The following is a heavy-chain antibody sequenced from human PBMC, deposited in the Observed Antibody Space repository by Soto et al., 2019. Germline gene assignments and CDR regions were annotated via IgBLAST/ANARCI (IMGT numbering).Heavy chain of an antibody. Sequence: TLSLTCAVSGGSISSGGYSWSWIRQPPGKGLEWIGYIYHSGSTYYNPSLKSRVTISVDRSKTQFSLKLSSVTAADTAVYYCARAYSSSWYREYYFDYWGQGTLVTVSS. V-gene: IGHV4-30-2*01. J-gene: IGHJ4*02. CDR3: ARAYSSSWYREYYFDY. CDR2: IYHSGST. D-gene: IGHD6-13*01. CDR1: GGSISSGGYS.